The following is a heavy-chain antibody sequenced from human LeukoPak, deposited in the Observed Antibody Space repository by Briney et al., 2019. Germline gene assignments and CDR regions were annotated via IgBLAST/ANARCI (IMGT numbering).Heavy chain of an antibody. J-gene: IGHJ4*02. CDR3: AKGLSGITIFEGPFDY. V-gene: IGHV3-23*01. Sequence: GGSLLLSCAASGFTFSSYAMSGGRQAPGKGLEWVSAISGSGGSTYYAASVKGRFTISTDNSKNTLYLQMNSLRAEDTAVYYCAKGLSGITIFEGPFDYWGQGTLVTVSS. CDR2: ISGSGGST. CDR1: GFTFSSYA. D-gene: IGHD3-3*01.